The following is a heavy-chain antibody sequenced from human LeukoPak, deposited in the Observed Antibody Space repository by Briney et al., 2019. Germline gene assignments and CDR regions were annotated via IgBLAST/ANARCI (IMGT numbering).Heavy chain of an antibody. D-gene: IGHD2-2*02. CDR3: ARERCSSTSCYIDY. CDR1: GGSISSSSYY. Sequence: SETLSLTCTVSGGSISSSSYYWGWIRQPPGKGLEWIGYIYYSGSTYYNPSLKSRFTISVDTSKNQFSLKLSSVTAADTAVYYCARERCSSTSCYIDYWGQGTLVTVSS. CDR2: IYYSGST. V-gene: IGHV4-30-4*08. J-gene: IGHJ4*02.